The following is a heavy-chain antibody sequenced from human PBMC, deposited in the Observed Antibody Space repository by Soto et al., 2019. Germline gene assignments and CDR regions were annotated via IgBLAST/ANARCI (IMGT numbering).Heavy chain of an antibody. V-gene: IGHV1-69*06. CDR1: GGTFSSYA. Sequence: SVKVSCKASGGTFSSYAISWVRQAPGQGLEWMGGITPIFGTANYAQKFQGRVTITADKSTSTAYMELSSLRSEDTAVYYCASSRGSSSQWELPVFDYWGQGTLVTVSS. J-gene: IGHJ4*02. CDR2: ITPIFGTA. D-gene: IGHD1-26*01. CDR3: ASSRGSSSQWELPVFDY.